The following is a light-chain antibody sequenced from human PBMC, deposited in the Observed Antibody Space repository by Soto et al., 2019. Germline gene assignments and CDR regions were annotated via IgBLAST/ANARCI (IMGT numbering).Light chain of an antibody. CDR3: QQYNSYRWV. J-gene: IGKJ1*01. Sequence: DIQMTQSPSTLSASVGDTVTLTCRASQSVSMWLAWFQQKPGKAPRVLIYGASNLESGVPSRFSGSGSGTQFTLTISSLQPEDAATYYCQQYNSYRWVFGQGTKVDIK. CDR2: GAS. CDR1: QSVSMW. V-gene: IGKV1-5*01.